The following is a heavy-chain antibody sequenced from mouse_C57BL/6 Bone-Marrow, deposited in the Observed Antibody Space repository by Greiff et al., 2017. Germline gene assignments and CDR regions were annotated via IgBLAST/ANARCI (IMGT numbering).Heavy chain of an antibody. CDR1: GFNIKDYY. CDR2: IDPEYGET. V-gene: IGHV14-2*01. CDR3: ARRMFPFAY. Sequence: EVQLMESGAELVKPGASVKLSCTASGFNIKDYYMHWVKQRTEQGLEWIGRIDPEYGETKYAPKFQGKATITADTSSNTAYLQLSSLTSADTAVYYCARRMFPFAYWGQGTLVTVSA. J-gene: IGHJ3*01.